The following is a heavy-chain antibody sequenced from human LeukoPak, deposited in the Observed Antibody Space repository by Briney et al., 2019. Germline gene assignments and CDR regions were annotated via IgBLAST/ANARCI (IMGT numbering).Heavy chain of an antibody. CDR3: ARAIDSDYGDYDSHY. CDR1: GFTFSSYA. D-gene: IGHD4-17*01. J-gene: IGHJ4*02. V-gene: IGHV3-30-3*01. Sequence: GGSLRLSCAASGFTFSSYAMHWVRQAPGKGLEWVAVISYDGSNKYYADSVKGRFTISRDNSKNTLYLQMNSLRTEDTAVYYCARAIDSDYGDYDSHYWGQGTLVTVSS. CDR2: ISYDGSNK.